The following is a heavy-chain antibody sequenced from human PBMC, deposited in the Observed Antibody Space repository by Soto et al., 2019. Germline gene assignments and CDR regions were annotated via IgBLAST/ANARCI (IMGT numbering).Heavy chain of an antibody. CDR3: AAGGISPGNYNYYAMDV. J-gene: IGHJ6*02. CDR2: IYPGDSDT. D-gene: IGHD3-16*01. V-gene: IGHV5-51*01. CDR1: GYSFTSYW. Sequence: GESLKISCKTSGYSFTSYWIGWVRQMPGKGLEWMGFIYPGDSDTRYSPSFQGQVTISADKSISTAYLQWSSLKASDAAVYYCAAGGISPGNYNYYAMDVWGQGTTVTVSS.